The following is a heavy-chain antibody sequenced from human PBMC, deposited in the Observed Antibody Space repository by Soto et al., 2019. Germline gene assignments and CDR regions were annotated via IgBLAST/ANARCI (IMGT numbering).Heavy chain of an antibody. J-gene: IGHJ4*02. Sequence: QVQLQQWGAGLLKPSETLSLTCAVYGGSFSGYYWSWIRQPPGKGLEWIGEINHSGSTNYNPSLRSRVTISVDTSKNQVSLKLSSVTAADTAVYYCARVGSGSYWVDSDYWGQGTLVTVSS. D-gene: IGHD3-10*01. CDR3: ARVGSGSYWVDSDY. CDR2: INHSGST. V-gene: IGHV4-34*01. CDR1: GGSFSGYY.